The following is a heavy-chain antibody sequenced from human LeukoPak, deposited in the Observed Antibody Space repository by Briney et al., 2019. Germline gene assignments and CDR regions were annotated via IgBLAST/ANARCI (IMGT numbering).Heavy chain of an antibody. CDR1: GGSISSSSYY. J-gene: IGHJ3*02. D-gene: IGHD3-22*01. CDR3: AREGSSGYYYSGDAFDI. V-gene: IGHV4-30-2*01. CDR2: IYHSGST. Sequence: SETLSLTCTVSGGSISSSSYYWGWIRQPPGKGLEWIGYIYHSGSTYYNPSLKSRVTISVDRSKNQFSLKLSSVTAADTAVYYCAREGSSGYYYSGDAFDIWGQGTMVTVSS.